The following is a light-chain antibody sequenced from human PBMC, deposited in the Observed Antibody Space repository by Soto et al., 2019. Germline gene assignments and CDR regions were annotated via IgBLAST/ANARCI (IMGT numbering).Light chain of an antibody. V-gene: IGKV3-11*01. J-gene: IGKJ1*01. Sequence: EIVLSQSPATLSLSPGERATLSCRASQSVSSYLAWYQHIPGQAPRLLIYDASNRATGIPARFSGSGSGTDFTLTISSLEPEDFAVYYCQQRSNWPHTWTFGQGTKVEVK. CDR3: QQRSNWPHTWT. CDR2: DAS. CDR1: QSVSSY.